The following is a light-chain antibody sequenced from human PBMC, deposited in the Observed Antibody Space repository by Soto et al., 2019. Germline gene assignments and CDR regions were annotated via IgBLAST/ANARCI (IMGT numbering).Light chain of an antibody. V-gene: IGKV3-20*01. J-gene: IGKJ2*01. CDR3: QEYGSSPPRYT. CDR1: QSLNSNF. Sequence: EFVLTQSPGTLSLSPGERATLSCRASQSLNSNFFAWYQQRPGQAPRLLIYGASTRVTGVPDRFSGSGSGTDFTLTISRLEPEDFAGYYCQEYGSSPPRYTFGQGTKLEI. CDR2: GAS.